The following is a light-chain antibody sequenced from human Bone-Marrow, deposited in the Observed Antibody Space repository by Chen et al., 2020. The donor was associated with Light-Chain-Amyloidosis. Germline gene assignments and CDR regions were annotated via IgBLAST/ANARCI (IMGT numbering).Light chain of an antibody. CDR3: ISSAGSFTFV. V-gene: IGLV2-23*01. Sequence: QSALTHPACVSGSPGPSITISCTSASRDGATYNLVSWYQKHPGKAPKCIIYEGSKRPSGFSDRFSGSKSGKTASLTISGLQADYEADYYCISSAGSFTFVFGTGTKVTVL. J-gene: IGLJ1*01. CDR2: EGS. CDR1: SRDGATYNL.